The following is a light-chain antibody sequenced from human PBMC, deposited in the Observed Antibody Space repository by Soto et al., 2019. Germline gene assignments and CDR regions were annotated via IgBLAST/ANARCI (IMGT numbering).Light chain of an antibody. V-gene: IGKV1-5*01. CDR3: QQYNNYPRT. J-gene: IGKJ1*01. CDR2: DAS. CDR1: QSISSY. Sequence: DVHMTQTPSSLSASVGDRVTITCRASQSISSYLNCYQQKPGKAPKFLIYDASTLESGVPSRFSGSGSGTDFTLTISSLQPDDVATYYCQQYNNYPRTFGQGTMVDIK.